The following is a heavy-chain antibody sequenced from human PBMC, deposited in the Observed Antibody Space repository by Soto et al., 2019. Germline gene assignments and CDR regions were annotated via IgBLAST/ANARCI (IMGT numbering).Heavy chain of an antibody. Sequence: KPSETLSLTCTVSGGSISSGGYYWSWIRQHPGKGLEWIGYIYYSGSTYYNPSLKSRVTISVDTSKNQFSLKLSSVTAAETAVYYCARYGLGGNSPGMDVWGQGTTVTVSS. CDR1: GGSISSGGYY. V-gene: IGHV4-31*03. D-gene: IGHD2-21*02. CDR3: ARYGLGGNSPGMDV. J-gene: IGHJ6*02. CDR2: IYYSGST.